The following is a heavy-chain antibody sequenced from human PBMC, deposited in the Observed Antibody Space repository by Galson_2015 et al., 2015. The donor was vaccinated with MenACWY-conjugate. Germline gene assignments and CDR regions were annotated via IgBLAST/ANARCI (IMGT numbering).Heavy chain of an antibody. Sequence: CAISGDRASSHTAAWNWIRQSPSRGLEGLGRTYYRSKWYNDYAASVKSRITINPDTSKNQFALQLDSVTPEDTAVYYCARDRGGLGYWGQGTLVTVSS. CDR3: ARDRGGLGY. CDR1: GDRASSHTAA. D-gene: IGHD3-16*01. V-gene: IGHV6-1*01. J-gene: IGHJ4*02. CDR2: TYYRSKWYN.